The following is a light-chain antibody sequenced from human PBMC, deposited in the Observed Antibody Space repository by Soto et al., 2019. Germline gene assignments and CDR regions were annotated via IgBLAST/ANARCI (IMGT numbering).Light chain of an antibody. J-gene: IGLJ2*01. V-gene: IGLV2-14*03. CDR1: SSDVGGYNY. CDR3: RSYTSSRTRVV. Sequence: QSALTQPASVSGSPGQSITISCTGTSSDVGGYNYVSWYQQHPGRAPKVLIYDVSNRPSGVSNRFSGSKTGNTASMIISGLQVEYEVAYYCRSYTSSRTRVVFGGGTKLNVL. CDR2: DVS.